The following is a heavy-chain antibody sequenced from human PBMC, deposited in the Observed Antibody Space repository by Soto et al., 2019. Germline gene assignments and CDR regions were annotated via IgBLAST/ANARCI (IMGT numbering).Heavy chain of an antibody. Sequence: QVQLVESGGGVVQPGRSLRLSCAASGFNFNNYGMHWVRQAPGTWMEWVAVIWNDGNGYYYANSVKGRFTISRANSKNTVYLKMSRLRAADTAVYYWAGRQISTPARGAASGRGGIDVWGQGTRVTV. J-gene: IGHJ6*02. D-gene: IGHD6-13*01. CDR2: IWNDGNGY. CDR1: GFNFNNYG. V-gene: IGHV3-33*01. CDR3: AGRQISTPARGAASGRGGIDV.